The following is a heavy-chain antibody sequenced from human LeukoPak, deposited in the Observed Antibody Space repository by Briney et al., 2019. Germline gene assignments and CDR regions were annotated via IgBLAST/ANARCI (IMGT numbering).Heavy chain of an antibody. J-gene: IGHJ4*02. Sequence: PSETLSLTCTVSGGSISSGGYYWSWIRQHPGKGLEWIGYIYYSGSTYYNPSLKSRVTISVDTSKNQFSLKLSSVTAADTAVYYCARGGDVMVHFDYWGQGTLVTVSS. D-gene: IGHD3-10*01. CDR2: IYYSGST. CDR1: GGSISSGGYY. V-gene: IGHV4-31*03. CDR3: ARGGDVMVHFDY.